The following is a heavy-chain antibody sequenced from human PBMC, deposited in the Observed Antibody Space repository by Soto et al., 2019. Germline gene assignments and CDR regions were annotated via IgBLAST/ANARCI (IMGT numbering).Heavy chain of an antibody. CDR1: GYTFSDYA. Sequence: ASVKVSCKASGYTFSDYAIHWVRQAPGQRPEWMGWINAGNGNTKYSQKFQGRVTITRDTSTSTACTELSRLRSEDTAVYYCAGGTPVWFAPWGQGTLVTVSS. J-gene: IGHJ5*02. V-gene: IGHV1-3*01. CDR3: AGGTPVWFAP. CDR2: INAGNGNT. D-gene: IGHD3-16*01.